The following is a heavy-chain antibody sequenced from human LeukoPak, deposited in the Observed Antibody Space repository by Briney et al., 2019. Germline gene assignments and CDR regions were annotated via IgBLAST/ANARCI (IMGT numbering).Heavy chain of an antibody. V-gene: IGHV1-18*01. CDR3: ARDRPYCSGGSCYSFDFDY. Sequence: GASVKVSCKASGHTFTSYGISWVRQAPGQGLEWMGWISAYNGNTNYAQKLQGRVTMTTDTSTSTAYMELRSLRSDDTAVYYCARDRPYCSGGSCYSFDFDYWGQGTLVTVSS. J-gene: IGHJ4*02. CDR1: GHTFTSYG. CDR2: ISAYNGNT. D-gene: IGHD2-15*01.